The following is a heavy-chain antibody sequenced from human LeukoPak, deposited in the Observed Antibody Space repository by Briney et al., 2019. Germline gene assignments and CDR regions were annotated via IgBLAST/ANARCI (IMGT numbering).Heavy chain of an antibody. CDR1: GYTFTGYY. V-gene: IGHV1-2*02. Sequence: ASVKVSCKASGYTFTGYYIHWVRQAPGRGLEWMGWINPNSGDSNHTQKFQGRVTMTRDTSISTAYMELSNLRSDDTAVYYCARDRVYCSGTSCYVTSVDNWGQGTLVTVSS. CDR3: ARDRVYCSGTSCYVTSVDN. CDR2: INPNSGDS. J-gene: IGHJ4*02. D-gene: IGHD2-2*01.